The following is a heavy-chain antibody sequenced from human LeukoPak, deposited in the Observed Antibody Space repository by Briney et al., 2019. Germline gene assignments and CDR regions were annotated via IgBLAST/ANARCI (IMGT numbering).Heavy chain of an antibody. CDR3: ARDGHDSSGCYEDY. D-gene: IGHD3-22*01. CDR1: GYTFTDYY. Sequence: ASVKVSCKASGYTFTDYYIHWVRQAPGQGLEWMGWIKPNSGGTSYARKFQGRVTMTRDTSVSTAYMELSGLRSDDTAVYYCARDGHDSSGCYEDYWGQGTLVTVSP. J-gene: IGHJ4*02. V-gene: IGHV1-2*02. CDR2: IKPNSGGT.